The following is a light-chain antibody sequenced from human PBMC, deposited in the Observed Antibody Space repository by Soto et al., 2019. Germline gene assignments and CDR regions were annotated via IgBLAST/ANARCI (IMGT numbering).Light chain of an antibody. CDR1: QSISNW. Sequence: DIQMTQSPSTLSASVGDRLTITCRASQSISNWLAWYQQRPGEAPKLLIFDASSLESGVPSRFSGSGSGTEFNLTISRLQPDDFATYYCQQYNTYSKTFGQGTKVDIK. V-gene: IGKV1-5*01. CDR2: DAS. CDR3: QQYNTYSKT. J-gene: IGKJ1*01.